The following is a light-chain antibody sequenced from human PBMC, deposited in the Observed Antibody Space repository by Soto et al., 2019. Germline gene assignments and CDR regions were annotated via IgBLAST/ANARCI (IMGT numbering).Light chain of an antibody. Sequence: EIVLTQSPATLSLSPGERATLSCRASQSVSSYLAWYQQKPGQAPRLLNYDASNRANGIPARFSGSGSGTDFTLTISSLEPEDFAVYYCQQRSNWPLTFGGGTKVEIK. CDR1: QSVSSY. J-gene: IGKJ4*01. CDR2: DAS. CDR3: QQRSNWPLT. V-gene: IGKV3-11*01.